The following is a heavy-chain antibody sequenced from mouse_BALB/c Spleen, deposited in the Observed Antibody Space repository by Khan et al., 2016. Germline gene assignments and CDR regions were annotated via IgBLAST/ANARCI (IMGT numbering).Heavy chain of an antibody. CDR2: IYPGDGDT. CDR1: GYSFTSYW. CDR3: AILPGTAAY. Sequence: QVQLQQSGAELARPGASVKLSCKASGYSFTSYWMQWVKQRPGQGLEWIGAIYPGDGDTRYNQKFKGKATLTGHKSSSTAYMQLSSLTSEDSAVYYCAILPGTAAYWGQGTLVTVSA. J-gene: IGHJ3*01. D-gene: IGHD1-2*01. V-gene: IGHV1-87*01.